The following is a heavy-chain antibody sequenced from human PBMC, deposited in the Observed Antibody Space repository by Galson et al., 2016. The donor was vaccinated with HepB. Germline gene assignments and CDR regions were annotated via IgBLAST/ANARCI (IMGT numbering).Heavy chain of an antibody. CDR2: IYSGGGT. Sequence: LRLSCAASGFTVSSNYMSWVRQAPGKGLEWGSVIYSGGGTYYADSVKGRFTISRDNSENTLYLQMNSLRAEDTAVYYCARDLPLLGWGQGTLVTISS. CDR3: ARDLPLLG. CDR1: GFTVSSNY. V-gene: IGHV3-53*01. D-gene: IGHD2-15*01. J-gene: IGHJ4*02.